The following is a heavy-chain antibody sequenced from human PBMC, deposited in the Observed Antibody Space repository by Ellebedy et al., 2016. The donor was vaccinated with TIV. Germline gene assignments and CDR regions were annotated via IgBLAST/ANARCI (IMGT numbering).Heavy chain of an antibody. J-gene: IGHJ4*02. D-gene: IGHD3-10*01. CDR1: GYTFTSYA. Sequence: ASVKVSCKASGYTFTSYAMHWVRQAPGQRLEWMGWINAGNGNTKYSQKFQGRVTITRDTSASTAYMELSSLRSEDTAVYYCARDWAGWFGELSQTFFDYWGQGTLVTVSS. CDR3: ARDWAGWFGELSQTFFDY. CDR2: INAGNGNT. V-gene: IGHV1-3*01.